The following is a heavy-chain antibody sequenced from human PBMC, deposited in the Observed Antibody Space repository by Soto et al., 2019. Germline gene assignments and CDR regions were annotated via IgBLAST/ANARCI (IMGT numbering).Heavy chain of an antibody. D-gene: IGHD1-1*01. CDR3: ARIVPGTQYYFDF. CDR2: IFYNGIT. CDR1: GGSISSISHS. J-gene: IGHJ4*02. Sequence: SETLSLTCTVSGGSISSISHSWGWIRQSPGQGLEWIGNIFYNGITYYNPSLKSRVTISADTSKNHFSLKLRSVTVADTAVYSCARIVPGTQYYFDFWGQGSLVTVSS. V-gene: IGHV4-39*02.